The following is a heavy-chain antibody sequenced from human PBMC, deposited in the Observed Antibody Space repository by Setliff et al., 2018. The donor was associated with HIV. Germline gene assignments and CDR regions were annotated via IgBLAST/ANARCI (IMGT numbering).Heavy chain of an antibody. J-gene: IGHJ6*03. CDR2: IYYSGST. V-gene: IGHV4-59*01. Sequence: SETLSLTCTVSSGSISSCYWSWLRQPPRKGLEWIGSIYYSGSTNYNPSLKSRVTISVDTSKNQFSLKLSSVTAADTAAYYCSRGARGYSYAYYYYYMDVWGKGTTVTVSS. D-gene: IGHD5-18*01. CDR3: SRGARGYSYAYYYYYMDV. CDR1: SGSISSCY.